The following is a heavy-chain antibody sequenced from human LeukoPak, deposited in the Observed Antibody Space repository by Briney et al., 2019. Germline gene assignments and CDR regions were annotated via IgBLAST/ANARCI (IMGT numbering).Heavy chain of an antibody. CDR3: ARGDDSWYFDY. J-gene: IGHJ4*02. CDR2: IIPIFGTA. D-gene: IGHD6-13*01. Sequence: ASVKVSCKASGGTFSSYAISWVRQAPGQGLEWLGGIIPIFGTANYAQKFQGRVTITEDESTSTAYMELSSLRSEDTAVYYCARGDDSWYFDYCGEGRLVTVSS. CDR1: GGTFSSYA. V-gene: IGHV1-69*13.